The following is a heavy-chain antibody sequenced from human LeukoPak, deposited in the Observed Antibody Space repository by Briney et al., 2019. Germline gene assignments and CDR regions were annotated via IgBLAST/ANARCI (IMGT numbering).Heavy chain of an antibody. CDR1: GGSVSSGSYY. CDR2: IYYSGST. D-gene: IGHD1-1*01. Sequence: PSETLSLTCTVSGGSVSSGSYYWSWIRQPPGKGLEWIGYIYYSGSTNYNPSLKSRVTISVDTSKNQFSLKLSSVTAADTAVYYRARGRSTIPQLWGQGTLVTVSS. J-gene: IGHJ4*02. V-gene: IGHV4-61*01. CDR3: ARGRSTIPQL.